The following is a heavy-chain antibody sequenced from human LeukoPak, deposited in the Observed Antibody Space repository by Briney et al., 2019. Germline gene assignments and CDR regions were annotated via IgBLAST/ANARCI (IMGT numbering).Heavy chain of an antibody. CDR3: AKNTAYYDFWSPPSY. CDR2: ISYDGSNK. D-gene: IGHD3-3*01. CDR1: GFTFSSYG. J-gene: IGHJ4*02. V-gene: IGHV3-30*18. Sequence: GGSLRLSCAASGFTFSSYGMHWVRQAPGKGLEWVAVISYDGSNKYYADSVKGRFTISRDNSKNTLYLQMNSLRAEDTAVYYCAKNTAYYDFWSPPSYWGQGTLVTVSS.